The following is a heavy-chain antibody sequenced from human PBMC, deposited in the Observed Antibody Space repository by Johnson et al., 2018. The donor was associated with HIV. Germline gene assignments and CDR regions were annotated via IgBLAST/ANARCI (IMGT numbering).Heavy chain of an antibody. Sequence: MQLVESGGGLVQPGGSLRLSCAASGFTFSSYAMHWVRQAPGKGLEYVSAISSNGGSTYYANSVKGRFTISRDNAKNSLYLQMNSLRAEDTALYYCARDRDLGRAFDIWGQGTMVTVSS. CDR3: ARDRDLGRAFDI. J-gene: IGHJ3*02. CDR2: ISSNGGST. CDR1: GFTFSSYA. V-gene: IGHV3-64*01. D-gene: IGHD1-26*01.